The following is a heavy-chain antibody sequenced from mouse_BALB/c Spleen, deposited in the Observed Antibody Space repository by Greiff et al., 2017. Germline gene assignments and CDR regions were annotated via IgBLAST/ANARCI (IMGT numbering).Heavy chain of an antibody. D-gene: IGHD2-14*01. CDR1: GYTFTSYW. CDR3: ARYYRYDVGPYYAMDY. V-gene: IGHV1-87*01. Sequence: QVQLQQSGAELARPGASVKLSCKASGYTFTSYWMQWVKQRPGQGLEWIGAIYPGDGDTRYTQKFKGKATLTADKSSSTAYMQLSSLASEDSAVYYCARYYRYDVGPYYAMDYWGQGTSVTVSS. CDR2: IYPGDGDT. J-gene: IGHJ4*01.